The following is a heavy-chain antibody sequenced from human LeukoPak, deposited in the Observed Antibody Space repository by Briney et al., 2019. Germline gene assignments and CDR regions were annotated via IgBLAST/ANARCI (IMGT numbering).Heavy chain of an antibody. J-gene: IGHJ4*02. D-gene: IGHD2-2*01. V-gene: IGHV3-9*01. CDR3: ARAHAPVVPAALDY. CDR1: GFSFDDYA. Sequence: PGGSLRLSCAASGFSFDDYAMHWVRHAPGKGLEWVSGISWNSGSIGYADSVKGRFTISRDNAKNTLYLQMNSLRAEDTAVYYCARAHAPVVPAALDYWGQGTLVTVSS. CDR2: ISWNSGSI.